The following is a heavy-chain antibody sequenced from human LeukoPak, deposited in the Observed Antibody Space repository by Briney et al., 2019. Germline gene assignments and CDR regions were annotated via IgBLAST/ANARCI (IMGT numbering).Heavy chain of an antibody. V-gene: IGHV3-30-3*01. CDR1: GFTFSSYA. Sequence: GGSLRLSCAASGFTFSSYAMHWVRQAPGKGLEWVAVISYDGSNKYYADSVKGRFTISRGNSKNTLYLQMNSLRAEDTAVYYCARGRLRDYWGQGTLVTVSS. D-gene: IGHD4-17*01. CDR2: ISYDGSNK. J-gene: IGHJ4*02. CDR3: ARGRLRDY.